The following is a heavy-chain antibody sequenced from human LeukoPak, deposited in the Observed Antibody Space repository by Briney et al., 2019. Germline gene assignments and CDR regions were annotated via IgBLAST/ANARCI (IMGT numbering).Heavy chain of an antibody. CDR3: ARGGGLLWFGEELVFDY. CDR2: ISWNSGSI. D-gene: IGHD3-10*01. Sequence: GGSLRLSCAASGFTFDDYAMHWVRQAPGKGLEWVSGISWNSGSIGYADSVKGRFTISGDNAKNSLYLHMNSLRAEDTALYYCARGGGLLWFGEELVFDYWGQGTLVTVSS. V-gene: IGHV3-9*01. CDR1: GFTFDDYA. J-gene: IGHJ4*02.